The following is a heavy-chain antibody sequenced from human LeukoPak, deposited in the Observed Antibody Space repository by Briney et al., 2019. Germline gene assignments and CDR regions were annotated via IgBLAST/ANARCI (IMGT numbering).Heavy chain of an antibody. CDR2: IWYDGSNK. CDR3: AKDYDFWSGYSDY. V-gene: IGHV3-33*06. D-gene: IGHD3-3*01. Sequence: GGSLRLSCAASGFTFSSYGMHWVRQAPGKGLEWVAVIWYDGSNKYYADSVKGRFTISRDNSKNTLYLQMNSQRAEDTAVYYCAKDYDFWSGYSDYWGQGTLVTVSS. J-gene: IGHJ4*02. CDR1: GFTFSSYG.